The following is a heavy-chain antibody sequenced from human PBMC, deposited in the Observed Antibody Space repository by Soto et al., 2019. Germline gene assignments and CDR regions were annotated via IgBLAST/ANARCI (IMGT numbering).Heavy chain of an antibody. CDR3: ASRLPRPGTGIVVAGRYFGL. Sequence: QVQRVQSGAEVKKPGSSVKVSCKASGGTFTNYAVTWVRQAPGQGLEWMGGIVPIFRTANYAQRFQGRLSMTADDATSTASMELISRRSADTAVYFCASRLPRPGTGIVVAGRYFGLWGGGTLVTVSS. CDR1: GGTFTNYA. J-gene: IGHJ2*01. D-gene: IGHD6-19*01. V-gene: IGHV1-69*01. CDR2: IVPIFRTA.